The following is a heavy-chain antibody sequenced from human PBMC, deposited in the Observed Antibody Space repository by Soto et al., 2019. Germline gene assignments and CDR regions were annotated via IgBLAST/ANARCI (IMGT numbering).Heavy chain of an antibody. J-gene: IGHJ4*02. Sequence: QVQLEQSGAEVKKSGDSVKVSCKASGYIFSTHGSNWVRQAPGQGLEWMGWINPYNGKTNYAQKFQGRVTMTTETSRKTAYMELRSLRSDDTAVYYCARVQIVVVVGGTPADYWGQGTLVTVSS. CDR2: INPYNGKT. D-gene: IGHD2-15*01. CDR1: GYIFSTHG. CDR3: ARVQIVVVVGGTPADY. V-gene: IGHV1-18*01.